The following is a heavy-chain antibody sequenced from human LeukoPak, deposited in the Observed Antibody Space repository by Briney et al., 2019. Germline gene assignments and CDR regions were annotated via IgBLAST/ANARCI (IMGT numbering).Heavy chain of an antibody. J-gene: IGHJ4*02. CDR3: ARGDDFSGDH. Sequence: PGGSLRLSCAVPGFTFSKFWMSWVRQAPGRGLEWVANIHLEGNEKYHVESVKGRFTISRDKTKNLLFLQMNDLRVEDTAVYYCARGDDFSGDHWGQGTLVTVSS. CDR1: GFTFSKFW. D-gene: IGHD1-1*01. V-gene: IGHV3-7*04. CDR2: IHLEGNEK.